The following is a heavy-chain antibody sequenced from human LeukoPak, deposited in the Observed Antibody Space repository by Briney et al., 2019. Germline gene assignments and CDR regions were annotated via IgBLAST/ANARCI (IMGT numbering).Heavy chain of an antibody. D-gene: IGHD1-1*01. CDR3: ARDFASWNGVRLVFDI. J-gene: IGHJ3*02. CDR2: ISSSSSYI. Sequence: GGSLRLSCAASGFTFSSYSMNWVRQTPGKGLEWVSSISSSSSYIYYADSVKGRFTISRDNAKNSLYLQMNSLRAEDTAVDYCARDFASWNGVRLVFDIWGQGKMVTVSS. CDR1: GFTFSSYS. V-gene: IGHV3-21*01.